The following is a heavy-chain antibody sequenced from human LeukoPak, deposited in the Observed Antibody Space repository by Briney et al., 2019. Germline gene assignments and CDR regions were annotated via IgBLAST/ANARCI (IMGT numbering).Heavy chain of an antibody. D-gene: IGHD2-8*01. CDR1: GFTFSSYS. V-gene: IGHV3-21*01. J-gene: IGHJ4*02. CDR2: ISSSSSYI. CDR3: ARAMVSVLDF. Sequence: PGGSLRLSCAASGFTFSSYSMNWVRQAPGKGLEWVSSISSSSSYIYYADSVKGRFTISRDNAKNSLYLQMNSLRDEDTAVYYCARAMVSVLDFWGQGTLVTVSS.